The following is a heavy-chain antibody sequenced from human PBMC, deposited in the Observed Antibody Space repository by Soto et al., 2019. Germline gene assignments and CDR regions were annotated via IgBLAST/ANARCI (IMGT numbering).Heavy chain of an antibody. CDR2: IYCSGST. D-gene: IGHD6-6*01. CDR1: GVSISDYY. V-gene: IGHV4-59*01. Sequence: SETLSLTCTVSGVSISDYYWSWIRQPAGKGLEWIGYIYCSGSTNYNPSLKSRVTMSVDTSKNQFSLKLSSVTAADTAVYYCERGSSSGFYYYYYGMDVWGQGTTVTVSS. CDR3: ERGSSSGFYYYYYGMDV. J-gene: IGHJ6*02.